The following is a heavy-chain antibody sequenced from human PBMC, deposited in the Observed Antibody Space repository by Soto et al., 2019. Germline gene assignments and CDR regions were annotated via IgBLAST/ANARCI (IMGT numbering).Heavy chain of an antibody. CDR3: ARNKMEGVDYFDY. D-gene: IGHD3-10*01. CDR2: IKQDGSEK. CDR1: GFTFKNYW. J-gene: IGHJ4*02. V-gene: IGHV3-7*03. Sequence: PLGGSLRLSCAASGFTFKNYWMSWVRQAPGKGLEWVANIKQDGSEKFFVDSVKGRFTISRDNAQNSLYLQMNSLGAEDTAVYFCARNKMEGVDYFDYWGQGTLVTVSS.